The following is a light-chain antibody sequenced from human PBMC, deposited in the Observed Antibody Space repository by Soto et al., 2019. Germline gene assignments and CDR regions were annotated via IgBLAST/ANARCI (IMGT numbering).Light chain of an antibody. CDR2: GTS. CDR1: QGVSSNY. Sequence: EIVLTQSPGTLSLSPGERATLSCRASQGVSSNYLAWYQQKSGQAPRLLLDGTSSRATGIPERFSGSGSGTDFTLTISKLEPEDCAVYYCQHYGSSRTFGQGTKVEIK. J-gene: IGKJ1*01. V-gene: IGKV3-20*01. CDR3: QHYGSSRT.